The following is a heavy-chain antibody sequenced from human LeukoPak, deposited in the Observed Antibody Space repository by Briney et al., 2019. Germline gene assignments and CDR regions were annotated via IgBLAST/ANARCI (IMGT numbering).Heavy chain of an antibody. CDR1: GNSISSYY. J-gene: IGHJ4*02. Sequence: SETLSLTCTVSGNSISSYYWSWIRQPAGKGLEWIGRIYTSGSTNYSPSLKSRVTMSVDTSRNQLSLNLSSVTAADTAFYYCARETTGLARYFDYWGQGTLVTVSS. V-gene: IGHV4-4*07. CDR2: IYTSGST. CDR3: ARETTGLARYFDY. D-gene: IGHD4-11*01.